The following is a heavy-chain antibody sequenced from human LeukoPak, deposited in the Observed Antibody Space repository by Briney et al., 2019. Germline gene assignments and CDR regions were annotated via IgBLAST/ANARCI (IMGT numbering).Heavy chain of an antibody. D-gene: IGHD2-15*01. CDR1: GFTVSSNY. V-gene: IGHV3-53*01. Sequence: GGSLRLSCAASGFTVSSNYMSWVRQAPGKGLEWVSVIFSGGSTYYADSVKGRFTISRDNSKNTLYLQMNSLSAEDTAVYYCARENDMGYCSGGRCYKGYNAMDVWGQGTTVTVSS. J-gene: IGHJ6*02. CDR3: ARENDMGYCSGGRCYKGYNAMDV. CDR2: IFSGGST.